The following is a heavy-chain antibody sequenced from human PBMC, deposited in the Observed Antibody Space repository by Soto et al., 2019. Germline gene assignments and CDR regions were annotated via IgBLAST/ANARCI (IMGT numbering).Heavy chain of an antibody. CDR1: GYTFTANY. V-gene: IGHV1-2*03. J-gene: IGHJ4*02. Sequence: LVASVKVSCKTSGYTFTANYMHWVRQAPGQGLEWMALINPTTGGTNYAQKFQGRVTMTWDTSISTAYLELSRLTSDDTAIYYCARGYCSSIGCSHYFDYWGQGTLVTVSS. CDR3: ARGYCSSIGCSHYFDY. CDR2: INPTTGGT. D-gene: IGHD2-2*01.